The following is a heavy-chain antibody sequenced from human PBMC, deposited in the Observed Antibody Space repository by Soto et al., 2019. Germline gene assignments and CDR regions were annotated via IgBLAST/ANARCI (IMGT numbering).Heavy chain of an antibody. J-gene: IGHJ4*02. CDR2: MHYNXFT. CDR3: ATSYGKAWYSY. Sequence: PTLTCAFSVDSVTSNYLTWIRHSPEKGLEWMCXMHYNXFTFYNNYLKXXVDMSVDXXKNEFTLYMTSVIAADTAVYYCATSYGKAWYSYWGQGIQVTVSS. V-gene: IGHV4-59*02. CDR1: VDSVTSNY. D-gene: IGHD6-13*01.